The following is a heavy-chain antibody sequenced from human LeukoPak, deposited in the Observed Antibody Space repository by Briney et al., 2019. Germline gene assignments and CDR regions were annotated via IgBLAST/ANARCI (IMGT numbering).Heavy chain of an antibody. CDR3: AREPGMAAAANWFDP. Sequence: GASVKVSCKASGYTFTGYYMHWVRQAPGQGLEWMGWINPNSGGTNYAQKFQGRVTMTRDTSISTAYMELSRLRSDDTAVYYCAREPGMAAAANWFDPWGQGTLVTVSS. D-gene: IGHD6-13*01. CDR2: INPNSGGT. V-gene: IGHV1-2*02. J-gene: IGHJ5*02. CDR1: GYTFTGYY.